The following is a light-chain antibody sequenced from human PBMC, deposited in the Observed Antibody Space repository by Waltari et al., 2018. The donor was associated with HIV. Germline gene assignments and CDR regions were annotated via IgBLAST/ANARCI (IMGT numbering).Light chain of an antibody. CDR1: SSDIGGSNY. CDR2: EVT. Sequence: QSALTQPPSASGSPGQSVTLSCTGTSSDIGGSNYVSWYQPPPGKAPKPIMTEVTKRPSGVPDRFSGSKSGNTASLTVSGLQAEDEAHYYCSSYAPTNNFYVLFGGGTALTVL. V-gene: IGLV2-8*01. CDR3: SSYAPTNNFYVL. J-gene: IGLJ2*01.